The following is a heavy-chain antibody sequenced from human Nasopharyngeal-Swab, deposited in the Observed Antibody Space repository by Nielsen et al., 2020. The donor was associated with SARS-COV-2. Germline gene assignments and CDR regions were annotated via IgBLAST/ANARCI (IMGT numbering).Heavy chain of an antibody. D-gene: IGHD3-22*01. J-gene: IGHJ4*02. CDR1: GFSLSDYS. CDR2: ISGNGRTI. Sequence: GGSLRLSCTASGFSLSDYSMNWVRQAPRRGLQWLSYISGNGRTIFYADSVKGRFTISRDNAKNSLFLQMNSLRAEDTAVYYCAREMGAWQWFPFDYWGQGTLVTVSS. V-gene: IGHV3-48*04. CDR3: AREMGAWQWFPFDY.